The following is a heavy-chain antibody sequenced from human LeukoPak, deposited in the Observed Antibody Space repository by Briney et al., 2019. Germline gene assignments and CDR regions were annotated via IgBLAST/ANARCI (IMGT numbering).Heavy chain of an antibody. CDR1: GGSFSDYY. Sequence: LSLTCAVYGGSFSDYYWTWIRQPPGKGLEWVSYISGSGSTINYADSVKGRFTISRDNAKNSLYLQMNSLRAEDTAAYYCARDYYDYIGAFDYWGQGTLVTVSS. CDR3: ARDYYDYIGAFDY. CDR2: ISGSGSTI. D-gene: IGHD3-22*01. J-gene: IGHJ4*02. V-gene: IGHV3-11*04.